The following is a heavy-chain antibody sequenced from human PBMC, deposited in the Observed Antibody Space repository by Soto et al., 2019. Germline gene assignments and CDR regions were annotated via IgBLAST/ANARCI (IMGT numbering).Heavy chain of an antibody. CDR1: GFTFGSYA. J-gene: IGHJ4*02. CDR2: ISGSGGST. V-gene: IGHV3-23*01. Sequence: GGSLRLSCAASGFTFGSYAVSWVRQAPGKGLEWVSAISGSGGSTYYADSVEGRFTISRDNSKNTLYLQMNSLRAEDTAVYYCATNRIAVYWGQGTLVTVSS. CDR3: ATNRIAVY.